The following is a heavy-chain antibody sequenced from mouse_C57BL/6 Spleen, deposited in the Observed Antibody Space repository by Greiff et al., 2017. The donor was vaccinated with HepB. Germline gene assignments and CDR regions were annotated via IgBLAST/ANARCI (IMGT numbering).Heavy chain of an antibody. CDR1: GYTFTSYG. J-gene: IGHJ4*01. CDR2: IYPRSGNT. D-gene: IGHD1-1*01. V-gene: IGHV1-81*01. CDR3: FIYYYGTTIYAMDY. Sequence: VQLQQSGAELARPGASVKLSCKASGYTFTSYGISWVKQRTGQGLEWIGEIYPRSGNTYYNEKFKGKATLTADKSSSTAYMELRSLTSEDSAVYFCFIYYYGTTIYAMDYWGQGTSVTVSS.